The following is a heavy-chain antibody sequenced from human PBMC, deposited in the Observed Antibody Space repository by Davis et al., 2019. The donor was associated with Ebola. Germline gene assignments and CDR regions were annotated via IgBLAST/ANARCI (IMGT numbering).Heavy chain of an antibody. J-gene: IGHJ2*01. CDR2: IIPIFGTA. CDR3: ARAYGDWWYFDL. CDR1: GDTFSSYA. Sequence: SVKVSCKASGDTFSSYAISWVRQAPGQGLEWMGGIIPIFGTANYAQKFQGRVTITADTSTSTAYMELRSLRSEDTAVYYCARAYGDWWYFDLWGRGTLVTVSS. D-gene: IGHD4-17*01. V-gene: IGHV1-69*06.